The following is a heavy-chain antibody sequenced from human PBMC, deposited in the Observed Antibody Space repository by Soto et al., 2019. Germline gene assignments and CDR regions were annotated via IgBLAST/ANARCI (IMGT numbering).Heavy chain of an antibody. V-gene: IGHV4-59*01. CDR1: GGAIGGYY. J-gene: IGHJ6*02. Sequence: SETLSLTCSLSGGAIGGYYWSWIRQPPGKGLEWIGYIYYSGSTNYNPSLKSRVTISVDTSKNQFSLKLSSVTAADTAVYYCARGGSYYGSGSSISPYYYYYYGMDGWGQGTTFTVAS. CDR2: IYYSGST. CDR3: ARGGSYYGSGSSISPYYYYYYGMDG. D-gene: IGHD3-10*01.